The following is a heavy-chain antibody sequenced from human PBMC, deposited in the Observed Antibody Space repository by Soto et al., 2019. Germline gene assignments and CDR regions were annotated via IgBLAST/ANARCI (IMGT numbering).Heavy chain of an antibody. V-gene: IGHV1-3*01. D-gene: IGHD1-26*01. Sequence: QVQLVQSGAEVKKPGASVKVSCKASGYTFTNYAMHWVRQAPGQRLEWMGWINAGNSNTKYSQKFQGRVTITRDTSASTAYMELSSLRSEDTAVYYCASVGSLYWYFDLWGRGTLVTVSS. J-gene: IGHJ2*01. CDR3: ASVGSLYWYFDL. CDR2: INAGNSNT. CDR1: GYTFTNYA.